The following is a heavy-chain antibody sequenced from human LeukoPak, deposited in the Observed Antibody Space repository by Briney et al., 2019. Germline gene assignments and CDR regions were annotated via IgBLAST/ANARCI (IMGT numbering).Heavy chain of an antibody. CDR3: AREKGYSSTRYYYGMDV. V-gene: IGHV3-7*01. CDR2: IKQDGSEK. Sequence: GGSLRLSCAASGFTFSSYWMSWVRQAPGKGLEWVANIKQDGSEKYYVDSVKGRFTISRDNAKNSLYLQMNSLRAEDTAVYYCAREKGYSSTRYYYGMDVWGQGTTVTVSS. D-gene: IGHD6-13*01. CDR1: GFTFSSYW. J-gene: IGHJ6*02.